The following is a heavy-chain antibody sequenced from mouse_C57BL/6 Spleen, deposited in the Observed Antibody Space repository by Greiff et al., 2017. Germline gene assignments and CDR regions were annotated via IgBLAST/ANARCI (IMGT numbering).Heavy chain of an antibody. CDR3: ARLTITTVPNGYFDV. J-gene: IGHJ1*03. V-gene: IGHV14-3*01. CDR1: GFNIKNTY. CDR2: IDPANGNT. D-gene: IGHD1-1*01. Sequence: VQLKQSVAELVRPGASVKLSCTASGFNIKNTYMHWVKQRPEQGLEWIGRIDPANGNTKYAPKFQGKATITADTSSNTAYLQLSSLTSEDTAIYYCARLTITTVPNGYFDVWGTGTTVTVSS.